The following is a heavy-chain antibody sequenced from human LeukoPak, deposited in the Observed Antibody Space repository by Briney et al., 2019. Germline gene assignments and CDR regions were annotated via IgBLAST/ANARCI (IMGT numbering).Heavy chain of an antibody. J-gene: IGHJ4*02. CDR3: ARQLGYCTDGTCYFDH. CDR2: ISENGKYT. V-gene: IGHV3-23*01. Sequence: GGSLRLSCAASGFTFSSYLMTWVRRAPGMGLEWVSSISENGKYTSYADSVKGRFSVSRDNSKNTLFLQMNSLRAEDTAIYYCARQLGYCTDGTCYFDHWGQGIPVTVPS. D-gene: IGHD2-8*01. CDR1: GFTFSSYL.